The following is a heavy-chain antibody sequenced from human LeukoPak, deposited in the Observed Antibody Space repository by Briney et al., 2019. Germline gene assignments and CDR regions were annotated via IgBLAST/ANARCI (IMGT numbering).Heavy chain of an antibody. V-gene: IGHV5-10-1*01. CDR2: IDPSDSYT. Sequence: GESLKISCKGSGYSFTSYGISWVRQMPGKGLEWMGRIDPSDSYTNYSPSFQGHVTISADKSISTAYLQWSSLKASDTAMYYCATTDILTGYYYYYYGMDVWGKGTTVTVSS. J-gene: IGHJ6*04. D-gene: IGHD3-9*01. CDR1: GYSFTSYG. CDR3: ATTDILTGYYYYYYGMDV.